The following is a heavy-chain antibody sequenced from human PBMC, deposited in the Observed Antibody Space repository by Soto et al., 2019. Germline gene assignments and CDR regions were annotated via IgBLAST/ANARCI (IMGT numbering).Heavy chain of an antibody. Sequence: QVQLVQSGAEVKRPGSSVKVSCKASGDTFSFYSINWVRQAPGLGLEWMGRVNPILSMSNYAQRFQGRVTMTAKNSTSTAYMELSGLRSEDTAMYYCATSYGSGYRAFVYWGQGALVTVSS. D-gene: IGHD3-10*01. CDR2: VNPILSMS. CDR3: ATSYGSGYRAFVY. V-gene: IGHV1-69*04. J-gene: IGHJ4*02. CDR1: GDTFSFYS.